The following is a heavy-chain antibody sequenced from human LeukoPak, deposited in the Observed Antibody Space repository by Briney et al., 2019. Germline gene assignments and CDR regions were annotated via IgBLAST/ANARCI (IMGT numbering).Heavy chain of an antibody. D-gene: IGHD3-22*01. CDR1: GGTFSSYT. Sequence: SVKLSCTASGGTFSSYTISWVRQAPGEGLEWVGRIITILGIANYAQKFKVRVTITADKSTSTAYMELSSLRSEDTAVYYCARFYYDSSGSHAFDIGGQGTMVTVSS. CDR2: IITILGIA. V-gene: IGHV1-69*02. J-gene: IGHJ3*02. CDR3: ARFYYDSSGSHAFDI.